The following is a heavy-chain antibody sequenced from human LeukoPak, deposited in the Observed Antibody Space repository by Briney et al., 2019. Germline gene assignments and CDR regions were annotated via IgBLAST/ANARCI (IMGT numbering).Heavy chain of an antibody. J-gene: IGHJ6*02. V-gene: IGHV5-51*01. Sequence: GESLKISCKGSGSSFISYWIGWVRQMLGKGLEWMGIIIAVDTDTGYSPSFQGQVIISADKSISTVYLQWSSLKASDTAMYNCAKLDASGYCYCGMDVWGQGTTVTVSS. D-gene: IGHD3-22*01. CDR3: AKLDASGYCYCGMDV. CDR2: IIAVDTDT. CDR1: GSSFISYW.